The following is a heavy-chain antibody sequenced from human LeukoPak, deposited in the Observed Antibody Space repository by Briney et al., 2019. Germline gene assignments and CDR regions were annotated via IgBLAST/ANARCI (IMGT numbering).Heavy chain of an antibody. V-gene: IGHV1-18*01. CDR1: GYTFTSYG. J-gene: IGHJ4*02. D-gene: IGHD1-26*01. Sequence: ASVKVSCKASGYTFTSYGISWVRQAPGQGLEWMGWIGAYNGNTNYAQKLQGRVTMTTDTSTSTAYMELRSLRSDDTAVYYCARVFVVGATLPYYFDYWGQGTLVTVSS. CDR2: IGAYNGNT. CDR3: ARVFVVGATLPYYFDY.